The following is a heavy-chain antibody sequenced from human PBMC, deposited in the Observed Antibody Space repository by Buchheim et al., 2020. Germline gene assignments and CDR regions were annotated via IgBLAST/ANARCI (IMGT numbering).Heavy chain of an antibody. Sequence: QVQLVESGGGVVQPGRSLRLSCAASGFTFSSYGMHWVRQAPGKGLEWVAVISYDGSNKYYADSVKGRFTISRDNSKNTLYLQMNSLRAEDTAVYYCAKDRVYAPPRGMDVWGQGTT. V-gene: IGHV3-30*18. CDR3: AKDRVYAPPRGMDV. CDR1: GFTFSSYG. J-gene: IGHJ6*02. CDR2: ISYDGSNK. D-gene: IGHD5/OR15-5a*01.